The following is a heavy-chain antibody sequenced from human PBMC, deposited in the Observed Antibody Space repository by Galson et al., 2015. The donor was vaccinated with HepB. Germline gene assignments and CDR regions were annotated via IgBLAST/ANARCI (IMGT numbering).Heavy chain of an antibody. CDR3: VRGADAYKTGY. V-gene: IGHV4-30-4*01. Sequence: TLSLTCTVSGGSISSGGSLWSWIRQAPGKGLEWIGCKSHSGGNYSNPSLESRVSISIDMSKNQVSLKLTSVPASGTAVYFCVRGADAYKTGYWGPGTMVTVSS. J-gene: IGHJ4*02. D-gene: IGHD1-1*01. CDR1: GGSISSGGSL. CDR2: KSHSGGN.